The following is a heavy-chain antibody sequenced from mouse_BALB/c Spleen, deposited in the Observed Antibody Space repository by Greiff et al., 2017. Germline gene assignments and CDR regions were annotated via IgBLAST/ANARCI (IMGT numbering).Heavy chain of an antibody. Sequence: EVMLVESGGDLVKPGGSLKLSCAASGFTFSSYGMSWVRQTPDKRLEWVATISSGGSYTYYPDSVKGRFTISRDNAKNTLYLQMSSLKSEDTAMYYCARHYDYDKDAMDYWGQGTSVTVSS. CDR2: ISSGGSYT. D-gene: IGHD2-4*01. CDR1: GFTFSSYG. J-gene: IGHJ4*01. V-gene: IGHV5-6*01. CDR3: ARHYDYDKDAMDY.